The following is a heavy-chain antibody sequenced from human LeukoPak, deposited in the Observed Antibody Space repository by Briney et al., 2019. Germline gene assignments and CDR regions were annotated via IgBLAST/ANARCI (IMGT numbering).Heavy chain of an antibody. CDR1: EFTFSDYW. D-gene: IGHD3-22*01. V-gene: IGHV3-7*01. CDR2: IKKDGSGE. J-gene: IGHJ6*02. Sequence: GGSLRLSCAASEFTFSDYWMSWVRQAPGKGPEWVANIKKDGSGEHYVDPVEGRFTVSRDNAKNSLFLQMNSLRVEDTAVYYCATYDNWVAGDVWGQGTTVSVSS. CDR3: ATYDNWVAGDV.